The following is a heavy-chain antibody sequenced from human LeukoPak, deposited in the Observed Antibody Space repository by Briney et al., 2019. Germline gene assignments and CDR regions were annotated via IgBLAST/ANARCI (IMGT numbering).Heavy chain of an antibody. Sequence: GGSLRLSCVASGFTFTDYAMSWVRQAPGKGLEWVSAISGGGDYIFYSDSVKGRFTTSRDNSKNTVFLQMNSLRAEDTAIYYCAKEAAAVGVGYFTHWGQGTLVTVSS. CDR1: GFTFTDYA. D-gene: IGHD6-25*01. V-gene: IGHV3-23*01. CDR3: AKEAAAVGVGYFTH. CDR2: ISGGGDYI. J-gene: IGHJ4*02.